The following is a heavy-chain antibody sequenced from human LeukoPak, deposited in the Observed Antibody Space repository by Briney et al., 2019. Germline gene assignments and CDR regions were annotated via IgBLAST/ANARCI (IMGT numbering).Heavy chain of an antibody. CDR2: INGNGGST. D-gene: IGHD2-2*01. CDR3: ARAYDCSSTSCYEGHYYYYYMDV. J-gene: IGHJ6*03. CDR1: GFTFDDYG. V-gene: IGHV3-20*04. Sequence: GGSLRLSCAASGFTFDDYGMSWVRQVPGKGLEWVPSINGNGGSTAYADSVKGRFTISRDNAKNSLYLQMNSLRAEDTAVYYCARAYDCSSTSCYEGHYYYYYMDVWGKGTTVTISS.